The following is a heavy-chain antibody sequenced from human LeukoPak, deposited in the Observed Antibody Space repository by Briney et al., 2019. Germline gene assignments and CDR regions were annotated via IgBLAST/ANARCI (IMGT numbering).Heavy chain of an antibody. CDR1: GFIFKTYG. J-gene: IGHJ6*02. V-gene: IGHV3-30*03. CDR2: ISNDGRIK. CDR3: ATDPGRLGVYDYGLDV. D-gene: IGHD2-8*01. Sequence: GGSLRLSCAASGFIFKTYGMHWVRQAPGKGLEWVAVISNDGRIKYYADSMRGRFTISRDNSKNTLYLQMNSLRFEDTAVYYCATDPGRLGVYDYGLDVWGQGTTVTVPS.